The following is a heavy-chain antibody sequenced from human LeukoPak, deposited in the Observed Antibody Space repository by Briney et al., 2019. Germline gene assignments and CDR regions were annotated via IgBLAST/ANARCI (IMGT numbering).Heavy chain of an antibody. V-gene: IGHV3-7*03. J-gene: IGHJ4*02. CDR1: GFTFSSYW. CDR2: IKQDGSEK. D-gene: IGHD6-25*01. CDR3: AKDPLERYFDY. Sequence: GGSLRLSCAASGFTFSSYWLSWVRQAPGKGLECVANIKQDGSEKYYVDSVKGRFTISRDNSKNTLYLQMNSLRAEDTAVYYCAKDPLERYFDYWGQGTLVTVSS.